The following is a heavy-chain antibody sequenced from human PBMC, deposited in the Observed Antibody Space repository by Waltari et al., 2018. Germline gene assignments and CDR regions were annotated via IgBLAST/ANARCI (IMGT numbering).Heavy chain of an antibody. CDR3: SKDQSFVTYFYY. CDR1: GFTFSSYA. V-gene: IGHV3-23*04. Sequence: EVQLVESGGGLVQPGGSLRLSCAASGFTFSSYAMSWVRQAPGKGLEWVSAISGSGGSTYYADSVKGLLTISRDNAKNPLYLQMNSLRAEDTAVYYCSKDQSFVTYFYYWGQGTLVTVSS. CDR2: ISGSGGST. J-gene: IGHJ4*02. D-gene: IGHD2-21*02.